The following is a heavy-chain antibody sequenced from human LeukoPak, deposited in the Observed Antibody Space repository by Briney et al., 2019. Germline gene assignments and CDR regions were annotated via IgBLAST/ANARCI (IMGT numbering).Heavy chain of an antibody. J-gene: IGHJ3*02. V-gene: IGHV4-59*01. D-gene: IGHD2-21*02. CDR3: ARVSCGGDCFSATNAFDI. CDR1: GGSFSGYY. Sequence: SETLSLTCAVYGGSFSGYYWSWIRQPPGKGLEWIGYIYYSGSTNYNPSLKSRVTISVDTSKNQFSLKLSSVTAADTAVHYCARVSCGGDCFSATNAFDIWGQGTVVTVSS. CDR2: IYYSGST.